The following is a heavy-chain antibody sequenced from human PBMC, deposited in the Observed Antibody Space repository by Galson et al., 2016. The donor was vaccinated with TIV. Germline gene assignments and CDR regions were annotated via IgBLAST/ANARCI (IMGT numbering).Heavy chain of an antibody. J-gene: IGHJ6*03. CDR3: ARETSMVVTIEHFNYYMDV. V-gene: IGHV4-61*08. CDR1: GGSVSYRGYY. D-gene: IGHD2-21*02. CDR2: IYYSGST. Sequence: SETLSLTCSVSGGSVSYRGYYWTWIRQPPGKGLEWIGYIYYSGSTDYNPSLKSRVTISRDTSKNQFSLRLSSVTAADTAVYYCARETSMVVTIEHFNYYMDVWGTGTTVTVSS.